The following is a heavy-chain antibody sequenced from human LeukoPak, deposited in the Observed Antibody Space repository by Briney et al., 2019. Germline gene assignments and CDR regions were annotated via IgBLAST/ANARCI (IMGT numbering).Heavy chain of an antibody. CDR1: GYTFTGYY. Sequence: ASVKVSCKASGYTFTGYYMHWVRQAPGQGLEWMGWINPNSGGTNYAQKFQGRVTMTRDTSISTAYMELSRLRSDDTAVYYCARVWYSSGWQSFDYWGQGTLVTVSS. D-gene: IGHD6-19*01. V-gene: IGHV1-2*02. CDR2: INPNSGGT. J-gene: IGHJ4*02. CDR3: ARVWYSSGWQSFDY.